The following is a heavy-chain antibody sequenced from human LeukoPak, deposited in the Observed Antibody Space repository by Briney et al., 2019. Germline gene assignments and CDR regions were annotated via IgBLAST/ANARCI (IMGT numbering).Heavy chain of an antibody. Sequence: ASVNDSPMASRYTFIDYYMHWVRQAPGQGLEWMGIINPRGGSTTYAQNFQGRVTMTRDTSTSTLYMELSSLTYEDTAVYYCARKRTNGYNSDYFDYWGQGTLVTVSS. CDR2: INPRGGST. CDR1: RYTFIDYY. CDR3: ARKRTNGYNSDYFDY. J-gene: IGHJ4*02. D-gene: IGHD5-24*01. V-gene: IGHV1-46*01.